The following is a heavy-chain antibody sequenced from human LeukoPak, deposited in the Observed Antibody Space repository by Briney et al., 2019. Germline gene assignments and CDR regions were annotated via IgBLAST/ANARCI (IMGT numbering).Heavy chain of an antibody. Sequence: SQTLSLTCAISGDSVSSNSAAWNWITQSPSRGLEWLGRTYYRSKWYNDYAVSVKSRITINPVTSKNQFSLKLSSVTAADTAVYYCARVHLDGVTTGWFDPWGQGTLVTVSS. CDR2: TYYRSKWYN. D-gene: IGHD4-17*01. CDR1: GDSVSSNSAA. J-gene: IGHJ5*02. V-gene: IGHV6-1*01. CDR3: ARVHLDGVTTGWFDP.